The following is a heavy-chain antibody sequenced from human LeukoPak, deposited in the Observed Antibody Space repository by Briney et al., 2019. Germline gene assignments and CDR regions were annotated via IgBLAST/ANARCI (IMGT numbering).Heavy chain of an antibody. CDR1: GFTFSCYS. Sequence: GGSLRLSCAASGFTFSCYSMNWVRQAPGKGLEWVSSISSSSSYIYYADSVKGRFTISRDNAKNSLYLQMNSLRAEDTAVYYCARGVITYCGGDCYHWGQGTLVTVSS. CDR3: ARGVITYCGGDCYH. D-gene: IGHD2-21*02. J-gene: IGHJ5*02. CDR2: ISSSSSYI. V-gene: IGHV3-21*01.